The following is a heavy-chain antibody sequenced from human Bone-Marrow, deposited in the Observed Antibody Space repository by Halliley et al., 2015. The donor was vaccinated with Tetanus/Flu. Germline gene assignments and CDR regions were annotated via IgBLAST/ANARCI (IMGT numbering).Heavy chain of an antibody. J-gene: IGHJ4*02. V-gene: IGHV4-34*01. D-gene: IGHD2-21*02. CDR2: INHRGST. CDR1: GGSFSGYY. Sequence: TLSLTCAVYGGSFSGYYWSWIRQPPGKGLEWIGEINHRGSTNYNPSLKSRVTISVDTSKNQFSLKLSSVTAADTAVYYCARGPAYCGGDCSGSFDYWGQGTLVTVSS. CDR3: ARGPAYCGGDCSGSFDY.